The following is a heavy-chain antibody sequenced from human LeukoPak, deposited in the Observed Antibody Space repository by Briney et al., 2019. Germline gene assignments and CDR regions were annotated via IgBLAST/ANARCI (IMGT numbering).Heavy chain of an antibody. CDR3: ARDVNGGY. CDR1: GFTYSSYA. D-gene: IGHD2-8*01. J-gene: IGHJ4*02. Sequence: GGSLRLSCAASGFTYSSYAMTWVRQSPGKGLEWVSTLSGSGNSRYYADSVQGRFTISRDNFRNTLYLQMNSLRVEDTAVYYCARDVNGGYWGQGTLVTVSS. V-gene: IGHV3-23*01. CDR2: LSGSGNSR.